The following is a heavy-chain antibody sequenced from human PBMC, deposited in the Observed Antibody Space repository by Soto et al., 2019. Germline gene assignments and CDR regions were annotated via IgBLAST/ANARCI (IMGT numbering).Heavy chain of an antibody. J-gene: IGHJ4*02. CDR1: GGTFSSYA. CDR3: ARDRCSGGSCLDY. V-gene: IGHV1-69*13. CDR2: IIPIFGTA. Sequence: SVKVSCKASGGTFSSYAISWVRQAPGQGLEWMGGIIPIFGTANYAQKFQGRVTITADESTSTAYMELSSLRSEDTAVYYCARDRCSGGSCLDYWGQGTLVTVSS. D-gene: IGHD2-15*01.